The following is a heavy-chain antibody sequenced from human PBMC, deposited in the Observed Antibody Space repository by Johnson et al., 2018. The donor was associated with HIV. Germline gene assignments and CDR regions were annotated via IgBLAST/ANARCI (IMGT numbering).Heavy chain of an antibody. Sequence: VQLVESGGGVVRPGGSLRLSCEASGFTFDDYGLSWVRQAPGKGLEWVSGMNWNGGSKGYADSVKGRCTISRDNAKSSLYLQMNSLRAEDTAVYYCARESGGYYDSSAREAFDIWGQGTMVTVSS. CDR3: ARESGGYYDSSAREAFDI. CDR1: GFTFDDYG. V-gene: IGHV3-20*04. J-gene: IGHJ3*02. CDR2: MNWNGGSK. D-gene: IGHD3-22*01.